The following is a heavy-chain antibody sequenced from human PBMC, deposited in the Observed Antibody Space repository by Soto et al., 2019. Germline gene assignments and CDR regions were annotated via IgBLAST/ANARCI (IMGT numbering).Heavy chain of an antibody. CDR3: ARGELMVRETYYYYGMDV. D-gene: IGHD2-8*01. CDR1: GGTFSSYA. Sequence: SVKVSCKASGGTFSSYAISWVRQAPGQGLEWMGGIIPIFGTANYAQKFQGRVTITADESTSTAYMELSSLRSEDTAVYYCARGELMVRETYYYYGMDVWGQGTTVTVSS. J-gene: IGHJ6*02. CDR2: IIPIFGTA. V-gene: IGHV1-69*01.